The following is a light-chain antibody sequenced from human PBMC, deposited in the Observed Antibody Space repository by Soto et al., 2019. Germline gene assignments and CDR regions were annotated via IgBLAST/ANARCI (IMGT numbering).Light chain of an antibody. J-gene: IGKJ3*01. CDR1: QSVSTY. Sequence: EIILTQSPATLSLSPGERATLSCRASQSVSTYLAWYQQKPGQAPRLLIYDASNRATGIPARFSGSGSGTDFNLTISSLEPEDFAVDYCQQRSDWPPLFTFGPGTKVDIK. V-gene: IGKV3-11*01. CDR3: QQRSDWPPLFT. CDR2: DAS.